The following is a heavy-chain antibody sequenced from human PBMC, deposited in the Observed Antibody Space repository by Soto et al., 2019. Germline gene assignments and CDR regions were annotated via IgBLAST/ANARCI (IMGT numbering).Heavy chain of an antibody. CDR2: IYYSGST. Sequence: PSETLSLTCTFSGGSISSYYWSWIRQPPGKGLEWIGYIYYSGSTNYNPSLKSRVTISVDTSKNQFSLKLSSVTAADTAVYYCARGGVVVPAAIGYYYYGVDVWGQGTKVTVSS. V-gene: IGHV4-59*01. J-gene: IGHJ6*02. CDR1: GGSISSYY. D-gene: IGHD2-2*02. CDR3: ARGGVVVPAAIGYYYYGVDV.